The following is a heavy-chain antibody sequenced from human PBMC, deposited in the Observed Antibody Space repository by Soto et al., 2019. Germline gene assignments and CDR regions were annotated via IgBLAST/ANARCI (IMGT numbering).Heavy chain of an antibody. CDR2: ISGSGGST. V-gene: IGHV3-23*01. Sequence: GGSLRLSCAASGFTFSIFAMSCVRQSPGKGLEWVSTISGSGGSTYYADAVKGRFTISRDNSMGTLYLQMKSLRVEDTAIYYCAKEVSLGSTVDLGYWGQGALVTVSS. J-gene: IGHJ4*02. D-gene: IGHD5-12*01. CDR1: GFTFSIFA. CDR3: AKEVSLGSTVDLGY.